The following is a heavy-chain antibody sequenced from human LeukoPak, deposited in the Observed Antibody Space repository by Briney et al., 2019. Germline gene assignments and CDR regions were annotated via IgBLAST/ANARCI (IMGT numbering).Heavy chain of an antibody. J-gene: IGHJ4*02. CDR3: AKAPVTTCRGAYCYPFDY. V-gene: IGHV3-30*04. CDR1: GFSFSTYA. D-gene: IGHD2-21*01. Sequence: GTSLRLSCAASGFSFSTYAMHWVRQAPGKGLEWVAVISNDESQTYYGDSAKGRFTISRDSSKNTLFLQMNRLRPEDAAVYYCAKAPVTTCRGAYCYPFDYWGQGTLVTVSS. CDR2: ISNDESQT.